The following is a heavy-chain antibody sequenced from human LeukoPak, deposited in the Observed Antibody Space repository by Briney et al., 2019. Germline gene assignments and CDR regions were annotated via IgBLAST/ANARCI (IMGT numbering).Heavy chain of an antibody. D-gene: IGHD6-13*01. CDR1: GFTVSSNY. J-gene: IGHJ4*02. Sequence: GGSLRLSCAASGFTVSSNYMSWVRQAPGKGLEWVSGISRNSGSIGYADSVKGRFTISRDNAKNSLYLQMNSLRAEDTALYYCAKAVGKYSSSWDYWGQGTLVTVSS. CDR2: ISRNSGSI. V-gene: IGHV3-9*01. CDR3: AKAVGKYSSSWDY.